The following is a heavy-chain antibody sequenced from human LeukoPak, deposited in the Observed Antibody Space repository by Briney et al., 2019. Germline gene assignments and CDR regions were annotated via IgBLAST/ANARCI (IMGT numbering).Heavy chain of an antibody. J-gene: IGHJ4*02. D-gene: IGHD5-24*01. CDR3: ARGNQYGDGYNQPDY. CDR2: ISISSSYI. CDR1: GFTFSGDR. Sequence: GGSLRLSCAASGFTFSGDRMSWVRQAPGERLEWVSSISISSSYIYYPDSVKGRFTISRDNAKNSLYLQMNSMRAEDTAVYYCARGNQYGDGYNQPDYWGQGTLVTVSS. V-gene: IGHV3-21*01.